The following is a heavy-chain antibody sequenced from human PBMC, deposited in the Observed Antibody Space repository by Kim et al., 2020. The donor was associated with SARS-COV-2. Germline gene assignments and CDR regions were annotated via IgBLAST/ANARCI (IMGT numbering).Heavy chain of an antibody. D-gene: IGHD6-13*01. J-gene: IGHJ4*02. V-gene: IGHV4-39*01. Sequence: KSRVTMSVDTSKNQFSLKLGSVTAADTAVYYCARHEAGIAAAGAAYYFDYWGQGTLVTVSS. CDR3: ARHEAGIAAAGAAYYFDY.